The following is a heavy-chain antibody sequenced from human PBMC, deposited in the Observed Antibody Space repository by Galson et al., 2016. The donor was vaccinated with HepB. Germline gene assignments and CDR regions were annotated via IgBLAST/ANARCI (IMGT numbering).Heavy chain of an antibody. J-gene: IGHJ4*02. CDR1: GGSVGSGHYF. CDR2: VDDLGNT. V-gene: IGHV4-61*01. CDR3: KMWVPLEKFDY. D-gene: IGHD3-3*01. Sequence: SETLSLTCTVSGGSVGSGHYFWSWIRQSAGKGLEWIGNVDDLGNTNYNPSLQRRVSISPDTSKNQLSLRLRSVTAADTAVYYCKMWVPLEKFDYWGQGTLATVSS.